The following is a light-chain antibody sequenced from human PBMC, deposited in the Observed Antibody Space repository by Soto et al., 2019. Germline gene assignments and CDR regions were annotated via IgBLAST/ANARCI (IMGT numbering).Light chain of an antibody. Sequence: QSALTQPASVSGSPGQSITISCTGTSSDVGGYNYVSWYQQHPGKAPQLMIYDVSNRPSGVSNRFSGSKSGNTASLTISGLQAEDEADYYCTSYTNSNTYVFGTGTKVTVL. J-gene: IGLJ1*01. CDR1: SSDVGGYNY. CDR2: DVS. V-gene: IGLV2-14*01. CDR3: TSYTNSNTYV.